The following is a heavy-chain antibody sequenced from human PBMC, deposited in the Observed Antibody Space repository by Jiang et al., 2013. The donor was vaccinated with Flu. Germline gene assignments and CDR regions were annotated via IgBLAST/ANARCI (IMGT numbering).Heavy chain of an antibody. CDR3: LTSRVVKAGHDY. Sequence: LKPSETLSLTCTVSGGSISSSSYYWGWIRQPPGKGLEWIGSIYYSGSTYYNPSLKSRVTISVDTSKNQFSLKLSSVTAADTAVYYCLTSRVVKAGHDYWGQGTLVTVSS. D-gene: IGHD4-23*01. J-gene: IGHJ4*02. CDR2: IYYSGST. V-gene: IGHV4-39*01. CDR1: GGSISSSSYY.